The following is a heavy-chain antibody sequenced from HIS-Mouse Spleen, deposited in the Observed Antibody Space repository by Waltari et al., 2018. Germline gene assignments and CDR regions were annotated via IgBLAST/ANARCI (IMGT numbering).Heavy chain of an antibody. J-gene: IGHJ3*02. CDR2: IYHSGST. Sequence: QVQLQESGPGLAEPSETLSLPCTVSGYPISSVYYWGCIRQPPGKGLEWIGSIYHSGSTYYNPSLKSRVTISVDTSKNQFSLKLSSVTAADTAVYYCARDPGYSSSSNAFDIWGQGTMVTVSS. D-gene: IGHD6-6*01. CDR1: GYPISSVYY. CDR3: ARDPGYSSSSNAFDI. V-gene: IGHV4-38-2*02.